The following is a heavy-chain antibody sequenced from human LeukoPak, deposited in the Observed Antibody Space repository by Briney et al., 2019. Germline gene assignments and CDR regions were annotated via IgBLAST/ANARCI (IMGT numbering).Heavy chain of an antibody. CDR3: ARSFGPYGGSYYYNY. Sequence: GGSLRLSCAASGFTFSSYAMSWVRQAPGKGLEWVSAISGSGGSTYYADSVKGRFTISRGNSKNTLYLQMNSLRAEDTAVYYCARSFGPYGGSYYYNYWGQGTLVTVSS. CDR1: GFTFSSYA. CDR2: ISGSGGST. V-gene: IGHV3-23*01. D-gene: IGHD1-26*01. J-gene: IGHJ4*02.